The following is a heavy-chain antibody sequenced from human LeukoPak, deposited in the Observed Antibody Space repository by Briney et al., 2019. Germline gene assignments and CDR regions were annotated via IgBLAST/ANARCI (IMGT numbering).Heavy chain of an antibody. Sequence: GASVKVSCKASGYTFTSYDINWVRQATGQGLEWMGWMNPNSGGTNYAQKFQGRVTMTRDTSISTAYMELSRLRSDDTAVYYCARDLVGTMIVVGYWGQGTLVTVSS. J-gene: IGHJ4*02. CDR2: MNPNSGGT. V-gene: IGHV1-2*02. D-gene: IGHD3-22*01. CDR1: GYTFTSYD. CDR3: ARDLVGTMIVVGY.